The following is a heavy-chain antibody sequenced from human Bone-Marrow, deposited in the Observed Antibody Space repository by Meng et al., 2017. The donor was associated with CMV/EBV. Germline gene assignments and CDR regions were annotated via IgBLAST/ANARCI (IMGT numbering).Heavy chain of an antibody. J-gene: IGHJ4*02. CDR2: ISWNSGTI. CDR3: AKSPIGNYCDNCGYLVYFDY. Sequence: SLKISCAVSGFTFSSYWMHWIRQAPGKGLVWVSGISWNSGTIGYADSVKGRFTISRDNAKNSLYLQMNSLRAEDMAFYYCAKSPIGNYCDNCGYLVYFDYWGQGTLVTVSS. CDR1: GFTFSSYW. D-gene: IGHD3-22*01. V-gene: IGHV3-9*03.